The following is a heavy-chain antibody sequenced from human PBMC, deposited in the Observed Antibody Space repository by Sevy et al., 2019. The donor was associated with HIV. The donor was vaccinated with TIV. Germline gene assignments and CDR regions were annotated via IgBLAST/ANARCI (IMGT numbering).Heavy chain of an antibody. V-gene: IGHV3-13*01. J-gene: IGHJ6*02. D-gene: IGHD1-1*01. CDR2: IGIAGDS. Sequence: GESLKISCAASGLTFSSYDMYWVRQVTGKGLEWVSAIGIAGDSYYPDSLRGRFTISRDNANNSLFLQMNSLRAGDTAIYYCTKAQLSGGVRGHRYGMDVWGQGTTVTVSS. CDR1: GLTFSSYD. CDR3: TKAQLSGGVRGHRYGMDV.